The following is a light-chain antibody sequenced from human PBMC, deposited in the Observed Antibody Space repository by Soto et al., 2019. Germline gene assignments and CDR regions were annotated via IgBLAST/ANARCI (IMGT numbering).Light chain of an antibody. Sequence: EIVLTQSPGTLSLSPGDRATLSCRASQTLRSGYLAWYQHKPGQAPRLLIYDVSSRTTGIPDRFSGSGSGTEFTLTITSLQSEDFAVYYCQQFHNWPRTFGQGTKVDIK. CDR1: QTLRSGY. J-gene: IGKJ1*01. V-gene: IGKV3D-20*02. CDR3: QQFHNWPRT. CDR2: DVS.